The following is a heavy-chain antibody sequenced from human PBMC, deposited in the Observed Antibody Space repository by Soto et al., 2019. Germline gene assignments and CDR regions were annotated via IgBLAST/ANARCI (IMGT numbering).Heavy chain of an antibody. CDR3: ARGGTIAVTTIGDY. J-gene: IGHJ4*01. V-gene: IGHV3-48*02. D-gene: IGHD5-12*01. CDR1: GFTFRSYN. CDR2: ISSSSSTI. Sequence: DVQLVESGGGLVQPGGSLRLSCAASGFTFRSYNMNWVRLAPGKGLDWVSYISSSSSTIYYADSVKARFTISRDNAKNSLYLQMNSLRDDDTAMYYCARGGTIAVTTIGDYWGQGTLVTVSS.